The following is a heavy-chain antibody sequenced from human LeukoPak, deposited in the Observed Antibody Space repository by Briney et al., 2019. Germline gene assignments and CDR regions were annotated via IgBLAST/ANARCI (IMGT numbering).Heavy chain of an antibody. CDR2: IKQDGSEK. D-gene: IGHD6-13*01. CDR1: GFTFSSYW. J-gene: IGHJ4*02. V-gene: IGHV3-7*01. Sequence: GGSLRLSCAASGFTFSSYWMSWVRQAPGKGLEWVANIKQDGSEKHYVDSVRGRFTISRDNAKNSLYLQMNSLRAEDTAVYYCTREGILAGVDYWGQGTLVTVSS. CDR3: TREGILAGVDY.